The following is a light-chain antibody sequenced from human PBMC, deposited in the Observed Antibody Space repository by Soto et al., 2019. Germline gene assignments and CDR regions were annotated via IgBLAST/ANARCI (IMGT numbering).Light chain of an antibody. CDR2: EVS. Sequence: QSVLTQPPSVSGSPGQSVTLSCTGTSSDVGSYNRVSWYQPPPGTAPKPLIYEVSNRPSGVPDRFSGSKSGNTASLTISGLQAEDEADYYCSSYTSSSTFGGVFGGGTKLTVL. CDR3: SSYTSSSTFGGV. J-gene: IGLJ2*01. V-gene: IGLV2-18*02. CDR1: SSDVGSYNR.